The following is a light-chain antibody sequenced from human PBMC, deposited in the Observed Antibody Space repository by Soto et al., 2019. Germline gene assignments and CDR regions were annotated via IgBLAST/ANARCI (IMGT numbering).Light chain of an antibody. CDR1: QSVISN. CDR2: DAS. Sequence: ILMTQSPATLSVSPGERATLSCRASQSVISNLAWYQQKPGQAPRLLIYDASNRATGIPDRISGSGSGTDFTLTLVRLEPEDFAVYYCQQYGSSPITFGQGTRLEIK. J-gene: IGKJ5*01. V-gene: IGKV3D-20*01. CDR3: QQYGSSPIT.